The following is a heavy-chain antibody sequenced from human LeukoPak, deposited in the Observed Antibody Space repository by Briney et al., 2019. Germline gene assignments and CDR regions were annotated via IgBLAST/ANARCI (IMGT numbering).Heavy chain of an antibody. CDR2: IRYDGSNK. CDR3: AKGRGWEASYYYYYMDV. J-gene: IGHJ6*03. V-gene: IGHV3-30*02. CDR1: GFTFSSYA. Sequence: GGSLRLSCAASGFTFSSYAMHWVRQAQGKGLEWVAFIRYDGSNKYYTDSVKGRFTISRDNSKNTLYLQMNSLRAEDTAVYYCAKGRGWEASYYYYYMDVWGKGTTVTISS. D-gene: IGHD1-26*01.